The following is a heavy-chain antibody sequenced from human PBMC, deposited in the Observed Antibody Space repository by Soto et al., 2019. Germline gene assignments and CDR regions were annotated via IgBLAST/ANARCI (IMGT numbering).Heavy chain of an antibody. CDR2: ISSISSTI. J-gene: IGHJ6*02. CDR1: GLTFSSYS. CDR3: ARDRHDYGHYLTYYYGMDV. Sequence: GGSLRLSCAASGLTFSSYSRNRVRQAPGKGLEWVSYISSISSTIYYADSLKGRFTISRDNAKNSLYLQMNSLRDEDTAVYYCARDRHDYGHYLTYYYGMDVWGQGTKVIVSS. V-gene: IGHV3-48*02. D-gene: IGHD4-17*01.